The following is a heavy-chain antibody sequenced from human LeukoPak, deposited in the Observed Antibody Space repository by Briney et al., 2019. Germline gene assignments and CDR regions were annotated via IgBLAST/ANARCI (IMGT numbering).Heavy chain of an antibody. D-gene: IGHD1-26*01. CDR3: ARQGGSYYAIDD. CDR1: GGSLSDYS. V-gene: IGHV4-34*01. J-gene: IGHJ4*02. CDR2: ITQSVNT. Sequence: SETLSPTCGVYGGSLSDYSRSWIRQPPGKGLEFIGEITQSVNTNYNPSLKSRVTISVDMSKNQVSLRLSSVTAADTAVYYCARQGGSYYAIDDWGQGTLVTVSS.